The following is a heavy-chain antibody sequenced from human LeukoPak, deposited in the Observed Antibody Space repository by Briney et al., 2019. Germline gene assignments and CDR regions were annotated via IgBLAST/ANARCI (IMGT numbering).Heavy chain of an antibody. V-gene: IGHV3-21*01. Sequence: GGSLRLSCAASRYTFSNYGMNWVRQAPGKGLEWVSFISISSSYIYYADSVKGRFTISRDNAKKSLYLQMNSLRAEDTAVYYCARSYYDGSGYPNFDFWGQGTLVTVSS. CDR1: RYTFSNYG. CDR2: ISISSSYI. D-gene: IGHD3-22*01. CDR3: ARSYYDGSGYPNFDF. J-gene: IGHJ4*02.